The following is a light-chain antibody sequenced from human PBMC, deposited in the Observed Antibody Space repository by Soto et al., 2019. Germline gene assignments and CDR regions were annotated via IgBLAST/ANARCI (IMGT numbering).Light chain of an antibody. CDR2: GAS. J-gene: IGKJ3*01. CDR3: QQYDGSPLT. Sequence: EIVLTQSPGTLSLSPGERATLSCRASQSLSINSLAWYQQKPGQSPRLLVYGASTRDTGIPDRFRGSGSGTDFALTISSLEPEDFAMYYCQQYDGSPLTFGPGTKVELK. CDR1: QSLSINS. V-gene: IGKV3-20*01.